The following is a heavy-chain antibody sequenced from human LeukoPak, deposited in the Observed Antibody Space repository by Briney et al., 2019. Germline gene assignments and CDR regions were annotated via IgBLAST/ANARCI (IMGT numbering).Heavy chain of an antibody. CDR3: AKDQFGSGSYSLGGMDV. CDR1: GFTFDDNA. J-gene: IGHJ6*02. CDR2: ISGDGGTI. Sequence: GGSLRLSCAASGFTFDDNAMHWVRQAPGKGLEWVSLISGDGGTIYYAVSVKGRFTISRDNSKNSLYLQMNSLRTEDTALYYCAKDQFGSGSYSLGGMDVWGQGTTVTVSS. V-gene: IGHV3-43*02. D-gene: IGHD3-10*01.